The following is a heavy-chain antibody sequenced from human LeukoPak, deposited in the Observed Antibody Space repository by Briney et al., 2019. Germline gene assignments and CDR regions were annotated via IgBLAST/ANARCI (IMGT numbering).Heavy chain of an antibody. Sequence: WESLKISCKGSGYRLTDYSIGLVRQMPGKGLEWMGIIYPGDSDTRYSQSFQGQVTISADKSINTAHLQWSSLKASDTAMYYCARGAAGTTPDYYYFGLDVWGQGTTVRVSS. J-gene: IGHJ6*02. CDR2: IYPGDSDT. D-gene: IGHD1-7*01. CDR1: GYRLTDYS. CDR3: ARGAAGTTPDYYYFGLDV. V-gene: IGHV5-51*01.